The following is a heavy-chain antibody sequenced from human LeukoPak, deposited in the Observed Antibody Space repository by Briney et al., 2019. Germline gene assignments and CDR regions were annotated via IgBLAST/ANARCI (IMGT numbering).Heavy chain of an antibody. CDR1: GDSITTTNYY. CDR3: ARPQKEMATLTSVVAFDS. V-gene: IGHV4-39*01. D-gene: IGHD5-24*01. J-gene: IGHJ4*02. Sequence: SGTLSLTCTVSGDSITTTNYYWGWLRQPPGKGLEWIGSINYRGTTYYNPSLKRRVTISVDTSQNQFSLRLTSVTAADTAVYYCARPQKEMATLTSVVAFDSWGQGTLVTVSS. CDR2: INYRGTT.